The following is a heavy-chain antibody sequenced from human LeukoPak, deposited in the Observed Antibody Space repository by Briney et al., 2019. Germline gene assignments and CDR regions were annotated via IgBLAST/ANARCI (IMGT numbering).Heavy chain of an antibody. CDR2: TYYRSKLYN. Sequence: SQTLSLTCAIAGDSVSSNTAGWNWIRQSPSRGLEWLGRTYYRSKLYNDYAVSVKSRITINPDTSKNQFSLQLNSVTPEDTAVYYCARSDHSYYFDYWGQGALVTVSS. CDR1: GDSVSSNTAG. V-gene: IGHV6-1*01. CDR3: ARSDHSYYFDY. J-gene: IGHJ4*02.